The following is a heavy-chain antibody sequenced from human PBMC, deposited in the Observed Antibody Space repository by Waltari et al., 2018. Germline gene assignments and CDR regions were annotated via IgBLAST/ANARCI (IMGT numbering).Heavy chain of an antibody. V-gene: IGHV1-2*02. CDR3: ARDLMTTVTTEFYFDY. D-gene: IGHD4-4*01. CDR2: INPKSGDT. CDR1: GYTFSAHS. J-gene: IGHJ4*02. Sequence: QVQLVQSGAEMRKPGASVKVYCQPSGYTFSAHSVHGVRQAPGQGLEWMGWINPKSGDTHYAQNFQGRATMTRDTSISTVYMELSRLTSDDTAVYYCARDLMTTVTTEFYFDYWGQGTLVIISS.